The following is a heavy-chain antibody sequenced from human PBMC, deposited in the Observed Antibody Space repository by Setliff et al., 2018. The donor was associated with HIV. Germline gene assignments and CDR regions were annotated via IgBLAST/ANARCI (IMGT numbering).Heavy chain of an antibody. V-gene: IGHV4-38-2*02. J-gene: IGHJ6*02. CDR2: INYRGIT. CDR1: GYSISSGYY. Sequence: SETLSLTCTVSGYSISSGYYWGWIRQPPGKGLEWIGYINYRGITSYNPSLKSRITISVDVSKNHFSLRLTSVTAADTAVYYCAKISGYISNWYLDYYYYYGMDVWGQGTTVTVSS. D-gene: IGHD6-13*01. CDR3: AKISGYISNWYLDYYYYYGMDV.